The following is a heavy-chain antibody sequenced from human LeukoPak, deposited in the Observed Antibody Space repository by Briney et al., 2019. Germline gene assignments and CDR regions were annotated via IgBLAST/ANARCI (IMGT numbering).Heavy chain of an antibody. CDR1: GYTFTGYY. V-gene: IGHV1-2*02. Sequence: ASVKVSCKASGYTFTGYYMHWVRQAPGHGLEWMGWINPNSGGTNYAQKFQGRVTMTRDTSISTAFMELRRLRSDDTAVDYCARDPPETYESSGVGDIWGQGTMVTVSS. J-gene: IGHJ3*02. D-gene: IGHD3-22*01. CDR2: INPNSGGT. CDR3: ARDPPETYESSGVGDI.